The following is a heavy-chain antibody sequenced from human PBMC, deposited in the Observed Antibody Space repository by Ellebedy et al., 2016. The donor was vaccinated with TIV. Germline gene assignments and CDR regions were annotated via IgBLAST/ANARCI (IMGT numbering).Heavy chain of an antibody. V-gene: IGHV4-59*08. J-gene: IGHJ5*02. CDR1: GGSISSYY. CDR2: IYYSGST. Sequence: SETLSLTCTVSGGSISSYYWSWIRQPPGKGLEWIGYIYYSGSTNYNPSLKSRVTISVDTSKNQFSLKLSSVTAADTAVYYCARYGSGSIRPYNWFDPWGQGTLVTVSS. CDR3: ARYGSGSIRPYNWFDP. D-gene: IGHD3-10*01.